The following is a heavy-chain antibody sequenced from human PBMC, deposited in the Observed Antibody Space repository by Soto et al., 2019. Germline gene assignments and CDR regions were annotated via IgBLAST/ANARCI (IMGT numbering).Heavy chain of an antibody. CDR3: AKDREVGAQNFYYYYYGMDV. CDR1: GFTFSSYG. CDR2: ISYDGSNK. D-gene: IGHD1-26*01. V-gene: IGHV3-30*18. Sequence: GGSLRLSCAASGFTFSSYGMHWVRQAPGKGLEWVAVISYDGSNKYYADSVKGRFTISRDNSKNTLYLQMNSLRAEDTAVYYCAKDREVGAQNFYYYYYGMDVWGQGTTVTVSS. J-gene: IGHJ6*02.